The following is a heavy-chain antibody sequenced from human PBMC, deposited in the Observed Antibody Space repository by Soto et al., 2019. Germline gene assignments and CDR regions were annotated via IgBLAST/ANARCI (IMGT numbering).Heavy chain of an antibody. CDR3: VRDGTKNLRDWFDP. CDR2: IYATGTT. Sequence: PSETLSLTSTVSVASISVFYWSWIRKSAGKGLEWIGRIYATGTTDYNPSLKSRVMMSVDTSKKQFSLKLRSVTAADTAVYYCVRDGTKNLRDWFDPWGQGISVTVSS. CDR1: VASISVFY. J-gene: IGHJ5*02. D-gene: IGHD1-1*01. V-gene: IGHV4-4*07.